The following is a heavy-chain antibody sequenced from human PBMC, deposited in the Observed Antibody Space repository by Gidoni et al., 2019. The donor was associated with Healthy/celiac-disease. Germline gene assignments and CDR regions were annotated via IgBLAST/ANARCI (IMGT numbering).Heavy chain of an antibody. D-gene: IGHD6-13*01. V-gene: IGHV3-23*04. CDR1: GFTFSSYA. CDR3: AKVVVWQQLVSGWYFDL. J-gene: IGHJ2*01. Sequence: EVQLVESGGGLVQPGGSLRLSCAASGFTFSSYAMRWVRQAPGKGLEWVSAISGSGGSTYNADSVKGRFTISRDNSKNTMYLQMNSLRAEDTAVYYCAKVVVWQQLVSGWYFDLWGRGTLVTVSS. CDR2: ISGSGGST.